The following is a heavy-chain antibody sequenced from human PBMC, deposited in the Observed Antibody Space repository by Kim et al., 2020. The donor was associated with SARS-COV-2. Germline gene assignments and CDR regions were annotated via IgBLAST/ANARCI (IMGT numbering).Heavy chain of an antibody. CDR2: TYYRSKWYY. V-gene: IGHV6-1*01. CDR3: ARDHQYSTDY. Sequence: SQTLSLTCVISGDSVSSDSAAWNWIRQSPSRGLEWLGRTYYRSKWYYDYADSVKSRITINPDTSKNQFSLQLNSVTPEDTAMYYCARDHQYSTDYWGQGTLVTVSS. CDR1: GDSVSSDSAA. J-gene: IGHJ4*02. D-gene: IGHD5-12*01.